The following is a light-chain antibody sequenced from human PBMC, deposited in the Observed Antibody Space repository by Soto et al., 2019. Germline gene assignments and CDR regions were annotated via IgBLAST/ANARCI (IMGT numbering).Light chain of an antibody. CDR1: QSISSW. CDR2: DAS. J-gene: IGKJ1*01. V-gene: IGKV1-5*01. Sequence: DIQMTQSPSTLSASVGDRFTITCRASQSISSWVAWYQQKPGRAPKLLIYDASSLESGVPSRFSGSGSGTEFTLTISSLQPDDFATYYCQQYNSYSTFGQGTKVDIK. CDR3: QQYNSYST.